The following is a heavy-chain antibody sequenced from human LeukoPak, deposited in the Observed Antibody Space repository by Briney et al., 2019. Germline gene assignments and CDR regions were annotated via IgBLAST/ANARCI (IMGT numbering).Heavy chain of an antibody. CDR3: ARAVRDPYYYYGMDV. CDR1: GFTVSSNY. D-gene: IGHD4-17*01. V-gene: IGHV3-66*01. Sequence: GGSLRLSCAASGFTVSSNYMSWVRQAPGKGLEWVSVIYSGGSTYYADSVKGRLTISRDNSKNTLYLQMNSLRAEDTAVYYCARAVRDPYYYYGMDVWGQGTTVTVSS. CDR2: IYSGGST. J-gene: IGHJ6*02.